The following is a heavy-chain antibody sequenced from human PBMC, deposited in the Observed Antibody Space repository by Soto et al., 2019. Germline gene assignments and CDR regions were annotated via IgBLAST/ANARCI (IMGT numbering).Heavy chain of an antibody. CDR2: ISYDGSNK. V-gene: IGHV3-30-3*01. D-gene: IGHD6-19*01. CDR1: GFTFSSYA. CDR3: ARGDRYSSGWYFYGMDV. Sequence: QVQLVESGGGVVQPGRSLRLSCAASGFTFSSYAMHWVRQAPGKGLEWVAVISYDGSNKYYADSVKGRFTISRDNPKNTLYLKMNSLRAEDTAVYYCARGDRYSSGWYFYGMDVWGQGTTVNVSS. J-gene: IGHJ6*02.